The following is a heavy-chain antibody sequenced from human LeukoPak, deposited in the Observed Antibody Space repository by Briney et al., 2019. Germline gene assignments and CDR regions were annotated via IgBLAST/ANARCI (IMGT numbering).Heavy chain of an antibody. CDR2: INWNGGST. CDR1: GFTFDDYG. CDR3: ARGEGDYGDYGSFDY. Sequence: GGSLRLSCAASGFTFDDYGMSWVRQAPGKGLEWISGINWNGGSTGYADSVKGRFTISRDDAKNSLYLQMNSLRAEDTALCYCARGEGDYGDYGSFDYWGQGTLVTVSS. V-gene: IGHV3-20*04. D-gene: IGHD4-17*01. J-gene: IGHJ4*02.